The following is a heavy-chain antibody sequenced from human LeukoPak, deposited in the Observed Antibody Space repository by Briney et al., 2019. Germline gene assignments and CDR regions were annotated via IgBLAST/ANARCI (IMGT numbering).Heavy chain of an antibody. J-gene: IGHJ4*02. D-gene: IGHD7-27*01. Sequence: GGSLRLSCTASGFTFSSYTMSWVRQAPGKGLKWVSTITTGGPNTYYADSVKGRFTVSRDDSKNTLYLQMNSLRAEDTAVYYCAKDGGLWVSAHWGDSWGQGTLVTVSS. CDR3: AKDGGLWVSAHWGDS. CDR1: GFTFSSYT. V-gene: IGHV3-23*01. CDR2: ITTGGPNT.